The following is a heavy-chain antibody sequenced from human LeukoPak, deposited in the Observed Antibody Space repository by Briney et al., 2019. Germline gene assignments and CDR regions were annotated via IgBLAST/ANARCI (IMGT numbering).Heavy chain of an antibody. Sequence: PGGSLRLSCAASGFTFSDYYMSWIRRAPGKGLEWVSYISSSSSYTNYADSVKGRFTISRDNAKNSLYLQMNSLRAEDTAAYYCATRGYCSGTSCYAPQPWGQGTLVTVSS. CDR2: ISSSSSYT. CDR1: GFTFSDYY. J-gene: IGHJ5*02. D-gene: IGHD2-2*01. V-gene: IGHV3-11*03. CDR3: ATRGYCSGTSCYAPQP.